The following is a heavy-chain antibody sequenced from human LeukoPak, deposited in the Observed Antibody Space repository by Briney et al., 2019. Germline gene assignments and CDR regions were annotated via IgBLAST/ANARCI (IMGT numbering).Heavy chain of an antibody. J-gene: IGHJ6*02. CDR3: ARAGLLWFGESWMDV. CDR1: GFIFSTHW. Sequence: GGSLRLTCAASGFIFSTHWMSWVRQAPGKGLEWVANIKEDGSESHYVDSVKGRFTISRDNAKNSLYLQMNSLRAEDTAVYFCARAGLLWFGESWMDVWGQGTTVTVSS. V-gene: IGHV3-7*01. D-gene: IGHD3-10*01. CDR2: IKEDGSES.